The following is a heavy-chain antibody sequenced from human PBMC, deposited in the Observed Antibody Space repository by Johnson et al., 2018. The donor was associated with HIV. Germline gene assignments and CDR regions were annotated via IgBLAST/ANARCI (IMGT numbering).Heavy chain of an antibody. J-gene: IGHJ3*02. Sequence: VQLVESGGGLVQPGGSLRLSCAASGLTFSSFAMNWVRQAPGKGLEWVSAISSSGGGTYYADSVKGRFTISRDNSKNTLYLQMNSLRAEDTAVYYCARGEQWSLLGAFDIWGQGIMVTVSS. D-gene: IGHD6-19*01. CDR3: ARGEQWSLLGAFDI. CDR2: ISSSGGGT. CDR1: GLTFSSFA. V-gene: IGHV3-23*04.